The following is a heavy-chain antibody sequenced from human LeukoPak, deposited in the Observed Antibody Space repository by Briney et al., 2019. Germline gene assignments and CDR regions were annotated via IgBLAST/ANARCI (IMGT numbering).Heavy chain of an antibody. J-gene: IGHJ4*02. CDR2: VYSSGVG. V-gene: IGHV4-4*07. CDR3: AREEFLHEIDSSGYFVY. D-gene: IGHD3-22*01. Sequence: SETLSLICTVSGGSITGYYWNWIRQPAGQGLEWLGRVYSSGVGNYNPSLTSRVTMSVDTSKNQFSLKLTSLTAADTAVYYCAREEFLHEIDSSGYFVYRGQAALVTVSS. CDR1: GGSITGYY.